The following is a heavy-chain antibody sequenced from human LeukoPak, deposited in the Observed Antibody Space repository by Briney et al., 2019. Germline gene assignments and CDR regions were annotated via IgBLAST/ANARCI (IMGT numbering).Heavy chain of an antibody. Sequence: PVASVKVSCKASGYTFTSYYMHWVRQAPGQGLERMGIINPSGGSTSYAQKFQGRVTMTRDTSTSTVYMELSSLRSEDTAVYYCARGKYSSGWYESTGPGTGGAFDPWGQGTLVTVSS. CDR3: ARGKYSSGWYESTGPGTGGAFDP. D-gene: IGHD6-19*01. CDR2: INPSGGST. J-gene: IGHJ5*02. V-gene: IGHV1-46*01. CDR1: GYTFTSYY.